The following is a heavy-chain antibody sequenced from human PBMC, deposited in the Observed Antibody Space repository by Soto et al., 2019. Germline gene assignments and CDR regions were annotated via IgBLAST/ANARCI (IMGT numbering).Heavy chain of an antibody. J-gene: IGHJ4*02. D-gene: IGHD6-19*01. Sequence: QVQLVQSGAEVKKPGASVKVSCKTSGYTCTGYYIHWIRQAPGQGLEWMGWINPNSGDTNYSQDFQGRVTMTSDTSFTTAYVELTRLRSDDTAVYYCARREQWLENFDYWGQGTLVTVSS. CDR2: INPNSGDT. CDR3: ARREQWLENFDY. V-gene: IGHV1-2*02. CDR1: GYTCTGYY.